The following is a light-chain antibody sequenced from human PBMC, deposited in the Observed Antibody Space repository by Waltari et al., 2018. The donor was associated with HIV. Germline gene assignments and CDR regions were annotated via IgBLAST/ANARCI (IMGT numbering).Light chain of an antibody. J-gene: IGLJ2*01. CDR2: EVS. CDR1: SSDVGGYNY. Sequence: QSALTQPPSASGSPGQSVTISCTGTSSDVGGYNYVSWYQQHPGKAPKLMIYEVSKRPSGVPDRFAGSGSGNTASLTVSGLQAEDEADYYCSSYTGSDKLVFGGGTKLTVL. CDR3: SSYTGSDKLV. V-gene: IGLV2-8*01.